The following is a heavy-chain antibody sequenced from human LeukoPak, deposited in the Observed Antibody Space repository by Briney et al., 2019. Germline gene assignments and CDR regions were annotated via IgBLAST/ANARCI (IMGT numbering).Heavy chain of an antibody. V-gene: IGHV3-66*02. Sequence: GGSLRLSCAASGFTVSSNYMSWVRQAPGKGLEWVSVIYSGGSTYYADSVKGRFTISRDNSKNTLYLQMNSLRAEDTAVYYCARDIFLFWGGLGSSDAFDIWGQGTMVTVSS. J-gene: IGHJ3*02. CDR3: ARDIFLFWGGLGSSDAFDI. CDR2: IYSGGST. D-gene: IGHD3-10*01. CDR1: GFTVSSNY.